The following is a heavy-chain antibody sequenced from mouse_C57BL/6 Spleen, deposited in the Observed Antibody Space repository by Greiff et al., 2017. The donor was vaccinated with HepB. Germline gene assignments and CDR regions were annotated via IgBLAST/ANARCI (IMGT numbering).Heavy chain of an antibody. CDR1: GFTFSSYT. CDR3: ARHDSSVAWFAY. J-gene: IGHJ3*01. V-gene: IGHV5-9*01. CDR2: ISGGGGNT. Sequence: DVHLVESGGGLVKPGGSLKLSCAASGFTFSSYTMSWVRQTPEKRLEWVATISGGGGNTYYPDSVKGRFTISRDNAKNALYLQMSSLRSEDTALYYCARHDSSVAWFAYWGQGTLVTVSA. D-gene: IGHD3-2*02.